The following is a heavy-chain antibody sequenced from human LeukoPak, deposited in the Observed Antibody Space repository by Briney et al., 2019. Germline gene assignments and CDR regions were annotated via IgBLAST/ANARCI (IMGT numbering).Heavy chain of an antibody. CDR1: GGSISSSSYY. D-gene: IGHD6-19*01. V-gene: IGHV4-39*07. CDR3: ARAGYSSGWGTFDY. CDR2: IYYSGST. Sequence: SETLSLTCTVSGGSISSSSYYWGWIRQPPGKGLEWIGSIYYSGSTYYNPSLKSRVTISVDTSKNQFSLKLSSVTAADTAVYYCARAGYSSGWGTFDYWGQGTLVTVSS. J-gene: IGHJ4*02.